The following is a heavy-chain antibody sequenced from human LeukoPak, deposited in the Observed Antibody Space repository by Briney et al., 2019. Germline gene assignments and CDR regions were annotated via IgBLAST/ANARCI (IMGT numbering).Heavy chain of an antibody. CDR2: ISSDGNTK. CDR1: GLTFSSSA. J-gene: IGHJ4*02. Sequence: GGSLRLSCAASGLTFSSSAFHWVRQAPGKGLEWVAVISSDGNTKYYADSLKGRFTISRDNSKNTLYLQMNSLRADDTAVYYCARDSRWDCGSDCYQPGFDYWGQGTLVTVSS. V-gene: IGHV3-30*04. CDR3: ARDSRWDCGSDCYQPGFDY. D-gene: IGHD2-21*02.